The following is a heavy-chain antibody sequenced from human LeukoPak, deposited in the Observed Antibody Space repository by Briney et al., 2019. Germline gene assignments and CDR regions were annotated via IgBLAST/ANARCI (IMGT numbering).Heavy chain of an antibody. CDR1: GFTFSSYA. D-gene: IGHD5-18*01. J-gene: IGHJ4*02. CDR3: ARDLLWLSGNFDY. CDR2: IKQDGSEK. Sequence: GGSLRLSCAASGFTFSSYAMSWVRQAPGKGLEWVANIKQDGSEKYYVDSVKGRFTISRDNAKNSLYLQMNSLRAEDTAVYYCARDLLWLSGNFDYWGQGTLVTVSS. V-gene: IGHV3-7*01.